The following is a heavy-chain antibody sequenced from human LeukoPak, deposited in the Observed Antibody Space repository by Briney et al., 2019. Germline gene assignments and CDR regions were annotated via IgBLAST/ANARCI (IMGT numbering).Heavy chain of an antibody. CDR2: FNSDGTTT. Sequence: GGSLRLSCAASGFTFSSYWMHWVRQAPGKGLVWVSHFNSDGTTTNYADSVRGRFTITRDDATNTLFLQMNSLRVEDTAVYYCAVGRGYDIFDYWGRGTLVTVSS. D-gene: IGHD3-9*01. CDR3: AVGRGYDIFDY. J-gene: IGHJ4*02. CDR1: GFTFSSYW. V-gene: IGHV3-74*01.